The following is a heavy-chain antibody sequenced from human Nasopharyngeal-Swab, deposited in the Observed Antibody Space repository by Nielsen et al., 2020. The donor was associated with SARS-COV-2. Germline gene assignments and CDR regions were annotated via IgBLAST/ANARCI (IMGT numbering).Heavy chain of an antibody. CDR3: ASHRRGYSEDYGMDV. J-gene: IGHJ6*02. CDR2: IYYSGST. Sequence: WIRQPPGKGLEWIGSIYYSGSTYYNPSLKSRVTISVDTSKNQFSLKLSSVTAADTAAYYCASHRRGYSEDYGMDVWGQGTTVTVSS. D-gene: IGHD5-18*01. V-gene: IGHV4-39*01.